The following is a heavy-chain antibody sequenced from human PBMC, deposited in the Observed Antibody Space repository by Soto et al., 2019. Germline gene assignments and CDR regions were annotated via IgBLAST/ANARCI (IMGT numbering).Heavy chain of an antibody. D-gene: IGHD6-19*01. Sequence: PSETLSLTCAVSYYSINSGYYWGWIRQPPGKGLEWIGTIYHSGNTFYNPSLNSRVTISVDTSKNLFSLPLTSVAAADTALYYCSRFGRCGWAPNFFDFWGHGTLVTVS. J-gene: IGHJ4*01. CDR2: IYHSGNT. CDR1: YYSINSGYY. V-gene: IGHV4-38-2*01. CDR3: SRFGRCGWAPNFFDF.